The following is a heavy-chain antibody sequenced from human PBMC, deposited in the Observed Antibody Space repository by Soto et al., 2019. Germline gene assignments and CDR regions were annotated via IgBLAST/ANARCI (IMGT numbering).Heavy chain of an antibody. Sequence: GGSLRLSCAASGFTFSSYGMHWVRQAPGKGLEWVAVIWYDGSNKYYADSVKGRFTISRDNSKSTLYLQMNSLRAEDTAVYYCARDHTAMYVPYYGMDVWGQGTTVTVSS. CDR1: GFTFSSYG. CDR3: ARDHTAMYVPYYGMDV. D-gene: IGHD2-2*01. CDR2: IWYDGSNK. V-gene: IGHV3-33*01. J-gene: IGHJ6*02.